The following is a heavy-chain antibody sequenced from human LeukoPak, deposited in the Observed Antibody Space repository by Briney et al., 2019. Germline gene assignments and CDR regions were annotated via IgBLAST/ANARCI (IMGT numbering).Heavy chain of an antibody. CDR2: IYYSGST. V-gene: IGHV4-30-4*08. CDR1: AASISSGVYY. Sequence: SETLSLTCTVSAASISSGVYYWSWIRQPPGKGLECIGYIYYSGSTYYNPSLKSRVTISVDTSKNQFSLKLSSVTAADTAVYYCARHDSSEGMDVWGKGTTVTVSS. D-gene: IGHD3-22*01. J-gene: IGHJ6*04. CDR3: ARHDSSEGMDV.